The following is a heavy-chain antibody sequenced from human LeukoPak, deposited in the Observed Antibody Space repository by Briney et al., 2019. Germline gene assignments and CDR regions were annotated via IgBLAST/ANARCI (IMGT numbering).Heavy chain of an antibody. CDR1: GGSISSYY. CDR2: IYYSGST. CDR3: ARHDRRVFGASLGMGAFDI. D-gene: IGHD3-10*01. J-gene: IGHJ3*02. Sequence: SETLSLTCTVSGGSISSYYWSWIRQPPGKGLEWIGYIYYSGSTNYNPSLKSRVTISVDTSKNQFSLKLSSVAAADTAVYYCARHDRRVFGASLGMGAFDIWGQGTMVTASS. V-gene: IGHV4-59*08.